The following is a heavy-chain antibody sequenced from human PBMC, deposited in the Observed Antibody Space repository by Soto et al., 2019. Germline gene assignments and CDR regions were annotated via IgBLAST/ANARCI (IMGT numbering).Heavy chain of an antibody. CDR3: ARGKWELTAFDI. V-gene: IGHV3-30-3*01. CDR1: GFTFSNFA. J-gene: IGHJ3*02. CDR2: ISDDGSNN. D-gene: IGHD1-26*01. Sequence: GGSLRLSCAASGFTFSNFAMSWVRQAPGKGLEWVAVISDDGSNNYYADSVKGRFTISRDNSKNTLYLQMNSLRAEDTAVYYCARGKWELTAFDIWGQGTMVTVSS.